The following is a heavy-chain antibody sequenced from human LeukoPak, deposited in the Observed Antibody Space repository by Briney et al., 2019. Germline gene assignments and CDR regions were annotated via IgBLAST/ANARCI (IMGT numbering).Heavy chain of an antibody. CDR1: GFTFDDYG. J-gene: IGHJ6*03. V-gene: IGHV3-20*04. CDR2: TNWNGGST. CDR3: AVSPRDYYYYMDV. Sequence: GGSLRLSCAASGFTFDDYGMSWVRQAPGKGLEWVSGTNWNGGSTGYADSVKGRFTISRDNAKNSLYLQMNSLRAEDTALYYCAVSPRDYYYYMDVWGKGTTVTVSS.